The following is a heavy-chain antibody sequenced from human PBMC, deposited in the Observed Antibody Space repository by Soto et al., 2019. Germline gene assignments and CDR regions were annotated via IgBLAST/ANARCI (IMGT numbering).Heavy chain of an antibody. CDR1: GFTFSSYW. J-gene: IGHJ3*02. CDR2: IKQDGSEK. Sequence: GGSLRLSCAASGFTFSSYWMSWVRQAPGKGLEWVANIKQDGSEKYYVDSVKGRFTISRDNAKNSLYLQMNSLRAEDTAVYYCARELDDYGIYDAFDIWGQGTMVTVSS. V-gene: IGHV3-7*01. CDR3: ARELDDYGIYDAFDI. D-gene: IGHD4-17*01.